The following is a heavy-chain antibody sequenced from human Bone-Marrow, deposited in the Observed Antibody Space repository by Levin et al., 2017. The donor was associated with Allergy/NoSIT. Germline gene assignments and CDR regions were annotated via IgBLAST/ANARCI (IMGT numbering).Heavy chain of an antibody. D-gene: IGHD1-20*01. CDR2: MNPNSGNT. CDR1: GDTFLTYD. CDR3: ARRKLAITDYGLAL. V-gene: IGHV1-8*01. J-gene: IGHJ6*02. Sequence: ASVKVSCKPSGDTFLTYDINWVRQATGQGLEWMGWMNPNSGNTAYEQKFQGRVTMTRNTSISTAYMELTNLRSDDTAVYYCARRKLAITDYGLALWGQGTTVIVSS.